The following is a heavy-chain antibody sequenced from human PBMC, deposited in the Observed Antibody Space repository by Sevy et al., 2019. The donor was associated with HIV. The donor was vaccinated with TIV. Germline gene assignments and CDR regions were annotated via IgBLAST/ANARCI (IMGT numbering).Heavy chain of an antibody. Sequence: GGSLRLSCAASGFTFSSYAMSWVRQAPGKGLEWVSAISRGGGSTYYADSVKGRFTISRDNAKNTLYLQMNSLRAEDTAVYYCANTSYRGDDAFNIWGQGTMVTVSS. CDR2: ISRGGGST. J-gene: IGHJ3*02. D-gene: IGHD3-16*01. CDR3: ANTSYRGDDAFNI. CDR1: GFTFSSYA. V-gene: IGHV3-23*01.